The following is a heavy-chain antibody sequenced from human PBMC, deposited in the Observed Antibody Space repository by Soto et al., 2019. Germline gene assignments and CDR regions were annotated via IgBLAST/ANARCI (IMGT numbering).Heavy chain of an antibody. CDR3: ARIDAAGWWFDP. J-gene: IGHJ5*02. CDR2: ISAYNGNT. CDR1: GYTFTSYG. V-gene: IGHV1-18*01. D-gene: IGHD2-15*01. Sequence: ASVKVSCKASGYTFTSYGISWVRQAPGQGLEWMGWISAYNGNTNFAQKLQGRVTMTTDTSTSTAYMELRSLRSDDTAVYYCARIDAAGWWFDPWGQGTLVTVSS.